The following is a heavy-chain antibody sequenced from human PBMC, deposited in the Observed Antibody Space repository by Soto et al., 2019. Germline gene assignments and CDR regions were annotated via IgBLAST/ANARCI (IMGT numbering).Heavy chain of an antibody. CDR3: ARRVTEARGDYVGYMDV. CDR2: IYPRDSDT. Sequence: GESLKISCKGSGYSFSSYWIGRVRQMPGKGLEWMGIIYPRDSDTRYSPSFQGQVTISADKSISTAYLQWSSLKASDTAMYYCARRVTEARGDYVGYMDVWGKGTTVTVPS. V-gene: IGHV5-51*01. J-gene: IGHJ6*03. D-gene: IGHD4-17*01. CDR1: GYSFSSYW.